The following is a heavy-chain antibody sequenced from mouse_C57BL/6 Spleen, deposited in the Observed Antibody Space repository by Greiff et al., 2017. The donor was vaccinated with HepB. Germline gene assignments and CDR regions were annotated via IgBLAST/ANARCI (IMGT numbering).Heavy chain of an antibody. CDR3: AINSFFDY. D-gene: IGHD1-3*01. J-gene: IGHJ2*01. Sequence: QVQLQQSGAELVMPGASVKLSCKASGYTFTSYWMHWVKQRPGQGLEWIGEIDPSDSYTNYNQKFKGKSTLTVDKSSSTAYMQLSSLTSEDSAVYYCAINSFFDYWGQGTTLTVSS. CDR2: IDPSDSYT. CDR1: GYTFTSYW. V-gene: IGHV1-69*01.